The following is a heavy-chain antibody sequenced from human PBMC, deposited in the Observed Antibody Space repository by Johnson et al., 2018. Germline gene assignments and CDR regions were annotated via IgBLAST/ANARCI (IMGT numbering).Heavy chain of an antibody. J-gene: IGHJ3*02. CDR1: GGTFSSYA. D-gene: IGHD3-22*01. V-gene: IGHV1-69*01. CDR3: ARDREVQLNMIEAFDI. CDR2: IIPIFGTA. Sequence: VQLVESGAEVKKXGSSXKVXCKASGGTFSSYAISWVRQAPGQGLEWMGGIIPIFGTANYAQKFQGRVTITADESTSTAYMELSSLRSEDTAVYYCARDREVQLNMIEAFDIWGQGTMVTVAS.